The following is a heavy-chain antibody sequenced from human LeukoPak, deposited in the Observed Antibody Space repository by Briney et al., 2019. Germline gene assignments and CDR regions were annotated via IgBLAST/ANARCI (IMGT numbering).Heavy chain of an antibody. D-gene: IGHD6-19*01. CDR3: AREDFNSGWM. Sequence: SETLSLTRTVSGGSISGYYWNWIRQPPGKGLEWIGYIYYSGSANYNPSLESRVTISVDTSKNQFSLRLSSVTAADTAVYYCAREDFNSGWMWGQGTLVTVSS. J-gene: IGHJ4*02. CDR2: IYYSGSA. CDR1: GGSISGYY. V-gene: IGHV4-59*12.